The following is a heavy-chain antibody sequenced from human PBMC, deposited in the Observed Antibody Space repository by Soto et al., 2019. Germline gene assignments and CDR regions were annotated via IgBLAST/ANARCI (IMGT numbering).Heavy chain of an antibody. Sequence: EVQLLESGGGLVQPGGSLRLSCSASGFTFSSYAMSWVRQAPGGGLEWVSAISGSGKSTYYTEDVEGRFTISRDNSKNTVSQQITSPRADHTPVYYCPKDSAGPWCSTPTCYSSDLWGRGPLITVSS. CDR2: ISGSGKST. CDR1: GFTFSSYA. J-gene: IGHJ2*01. V-gene: IGHV3-23*01. CDR3: PKDSAGPWCSTPTCYSSDL. D-gene: IGHD2-2*01.